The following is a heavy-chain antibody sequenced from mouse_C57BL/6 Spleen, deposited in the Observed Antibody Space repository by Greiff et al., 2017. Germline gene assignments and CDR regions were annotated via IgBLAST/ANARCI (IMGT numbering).Heavy chain of an antibody. CDR2: IWRGGST. CDR1: GFSLTSYG. J-gene: IGHJ3*01. CDR3: AIPYYSNLEFAY. V-gene: IGHV2-5*01. Sequence: QVQLQQSGPGLVQPSQSLSITCTVSGFSLTSYGVHWVRQSPGKGLEWLGVIWRGGSTDYNAAFMSRLSITKDNSKCKVFFKMNSLQADDTAIYYCAIPYYSNLEFAYWGQGTLVTVSA. D-gene: IGHD2-5*01.